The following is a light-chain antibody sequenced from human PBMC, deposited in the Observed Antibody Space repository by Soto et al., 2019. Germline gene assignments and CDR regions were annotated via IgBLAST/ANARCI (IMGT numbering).Light chain of an antibody. CDR3: QQYNNWPPFT. V-gene: IGKV3-15*01. CDR2: GAS. Sequence: EIVMTQSPVTLSVSPGERVTLSCRACQGVGSDVAWYQQKPGQAPGLLIYGASIREVGVPARFSGRGSGTEFTLTISSLQSEDFAVYYCQQYNNWPPFTYGPGTIVDIK. CDR1: QGVGSD. J-gene: IGKJ3*01.